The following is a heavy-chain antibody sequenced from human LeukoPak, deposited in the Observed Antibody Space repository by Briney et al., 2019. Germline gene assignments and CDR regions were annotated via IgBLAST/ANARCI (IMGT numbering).Heavy chain of an antibody. CDR2: IYPGDSDT. CDR1: GYRFTRYW. V-gene: IGHV5-51*01. Sequence: GESLKISCKGSGYRFTRYWIGWVRQMPGKGLEWMGIIYPGDSDTRYSPSFQGQVTFSADKSISNAYLQWSSLKASDTAMYYCARTIVGATGGEYYFDYWGQGTLVTVSS. CDR3: ARTIVGATGGEYYFDY. J-gene: IGHJ4*02. D-gene: IGHD1-26*01.